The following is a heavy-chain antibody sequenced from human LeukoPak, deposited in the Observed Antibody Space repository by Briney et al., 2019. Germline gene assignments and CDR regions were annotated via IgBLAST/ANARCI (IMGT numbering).Heavy chain of an antibody. J-gene: IGHJ6*02. Sequence: ASAKVSCKASGYTFTSYGISWVRQAPGQGLEWMGWISAYNGNTNYAQKLQGRVTMTTDTSTSTAYMELRSLRSDDTAVYYCARAPPVLLWFGELLSYGMDVWGQGTTVTVSS. D-gene: IGHD3-10*01. CDR3: ARAPPVLLWFGELLSYGMDV. CDR1: GYTFTSYG. CDR2: ISAYNGNT. V-gene: IGHV1-18*01.